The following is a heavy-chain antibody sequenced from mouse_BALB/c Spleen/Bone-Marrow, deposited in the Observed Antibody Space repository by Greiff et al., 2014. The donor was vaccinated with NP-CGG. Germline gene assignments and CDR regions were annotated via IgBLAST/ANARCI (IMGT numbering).Heavy chain of an antibody. CDR1: GFNIKDTY. CDR2: IDPANGNT. Sequence: EVQLQESGAELVKPGASVKLSCTASGFNIKDTYMHWVKQRPEQGLEWIGRIDPANGNTKYDPKFQGKATITADTSSNTAYLQLSSLTSEDTAVYYCARWGITTGFAYWGQGTLVTVSA. CDR3: ARWGITTGFAY. J-gene: IGHJ3*01. D-gene: IGHD2-4*01. V-gene: IGHV14-3*02.